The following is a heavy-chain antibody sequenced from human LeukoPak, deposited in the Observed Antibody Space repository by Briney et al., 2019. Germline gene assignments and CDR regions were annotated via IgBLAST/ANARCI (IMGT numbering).Heavy chain of an antibody. V-gene: IGHV3-21*01. D-gene: IGHD3-10*01. CDR2: ISSSSIYI. J-gene: IGHJ4*02. Sequence: GGSLKLSCAASGFTLSSYSMNWVRQAPGKGLEWVSSISSSSIYIYYADSVKGRFTISRDNAKNSLYLQMNSLRAEDTAVYYCARDFNAWFGELSPPDYWGQGTLVTVSS. CDR3: ARDFNAWFGELSPPDY. CDR1: GFTLSSYS.